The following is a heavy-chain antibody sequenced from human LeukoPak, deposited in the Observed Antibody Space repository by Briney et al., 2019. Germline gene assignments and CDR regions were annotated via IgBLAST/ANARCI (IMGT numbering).Heavy chain of an antibody. Sequence: PSETLSLTCTVSGGSISSYYWSWIRQPPGKGLEWIGYIYYSGSTNYNPSLKSRVTISVDTSKNQFSLKLSSVTAADTAVYYCARDSSVAGFKYYFDYWGQGTLVTVSS. CDR1: GGSISSYY. CDR2: IYYSGST. V-gene: IGHV4-59*01. J-gene: IGHJ4*02. CDR3: ARDSSVAGFKYYFDY. D-gene: IGHD6-19*01.